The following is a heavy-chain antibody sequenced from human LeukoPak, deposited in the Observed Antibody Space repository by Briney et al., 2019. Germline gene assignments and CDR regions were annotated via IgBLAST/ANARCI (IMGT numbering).Heavy chain of an antibody. V-gene: IGHV4-39*07. Sequence: SETLSLTCTVSGGSISSASYYWGWIRQPPGKGLDWIGSIYYSGSTNYNPSLKSRVTISVDTSKNQFSLKLSSVTAADTAVYYCARDRGILSYGSYYNVDGMDVWGQGTTVTVSS. CDR1: GGSISSASYY. CDR2: IYYSGST. CDR3: ARDRGILSYGSYYNVDGMDV. J-gene: IGHJ6*02. D-gene: IGHD3-10*01.